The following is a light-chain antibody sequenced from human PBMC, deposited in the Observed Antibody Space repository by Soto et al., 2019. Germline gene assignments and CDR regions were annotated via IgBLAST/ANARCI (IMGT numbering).Light chain of an antibody. CDR2: KAS. CDR3: QQRSNWPYLT. CDR1: QTISSW. Sequence: DIQITQSPSTLSGSVGDRVTITCRASQTISSWLAWYQQKPGKAPKLLIYKASTLKSGVPSRFSGSGSGTNFTLTIASQEPDDFAVYYCQQRSNWPYLTFGGGTKVDI. V-gene: IGKV1-5*03. J-gene: IGKJ4*01.